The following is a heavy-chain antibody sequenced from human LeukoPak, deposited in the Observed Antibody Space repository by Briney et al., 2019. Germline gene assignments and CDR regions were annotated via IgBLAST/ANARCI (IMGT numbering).Heavy chain of an antibody. CDR1: RGSISSYY. V-gene: IGHV4-59*01. CDR3: ARGGRWVQDPLDF. CDR2: LYYRGDT. D-gene: IGHD3-10*01. Sequence: PSETLSLICSVSRGSISSYYWSWIRQSPGKGLEWIGYLYYRGDTDYNPSLQSRVTMSIDLSKNQFSLKVDSVTAADTAVYFCARGGRWVQDPLDFWGQGTPVTVSS. J-gene: IGHJ4*02.